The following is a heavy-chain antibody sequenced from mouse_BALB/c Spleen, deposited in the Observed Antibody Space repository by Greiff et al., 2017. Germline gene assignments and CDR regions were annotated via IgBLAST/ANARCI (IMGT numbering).Heavy chain of an antibody. CDR1: GFNIKDTY. V-gene: IGHV14-3*02. CDR2: IDPANGNT. CDR3: ARAQFITTVPFAY. D-gene: IGHD1-2*01. Sequence: VQLQQSGAELVKPGASVKLSCTASGFNIKDTYMHWVKQRPEQGLEWIGRIDPANGNTKYDPKFQGQATITADTSSNTAYLQLSSLTSEVTAVYYCARAQFITTVPFAYWGQGTLVTVSA. J-gene: IGHJ3*01.